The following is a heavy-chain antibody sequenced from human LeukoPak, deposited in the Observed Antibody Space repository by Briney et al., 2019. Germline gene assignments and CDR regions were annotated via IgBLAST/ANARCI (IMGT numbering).Heavy chain of an antibody. CDR3: ARDYGGSSPFDY. V-gene: IGHV3-23*01. CDR2: ISGSGGST. D-gene: IGHD4-23*01. CDR1: GFTFSSYG. Sequence: GGTLRLSCAASGFTFSSYGMSWVRQAPGKGLEWVSAISGSGGSTFYADSVKGRFTISRDNSKNTLYLQMNSLRAEDTAVYYCARDYGGSSPFDYWGQGTLVTVSS. J-gene: IGHJ4*02.